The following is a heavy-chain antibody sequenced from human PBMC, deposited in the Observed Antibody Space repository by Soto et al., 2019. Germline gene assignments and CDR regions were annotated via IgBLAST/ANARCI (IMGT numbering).Heavy chain of an antibody. CDR1: GVSISSYY. V-gene: IGHV4-59*01. J-gene: IGHJ5*02. CDR2: IYYSGST. D-gene: IGHD6-13*01. Sequence: PSETLSLTCTVSGVSISSYYWSWIRQPPGKGLEWIGYIYYSGSTNYNPSLKSRVTISVDTSKNQFSLKLSSVTAADTAVYYCARVGSSWYNNWFEPWGQGTLVTVSS. CDR3: ARVGSSWYNNWFEP.